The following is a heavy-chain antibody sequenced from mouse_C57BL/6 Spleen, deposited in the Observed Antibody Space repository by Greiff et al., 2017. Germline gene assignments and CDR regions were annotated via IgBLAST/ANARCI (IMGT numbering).Heavy chain of an antibody. CDR2: IWGGGST. Sequence: VHLVESGPGLVAPSQSLSITCTVSGFSLTSYGVDWVRQPPGKGLEWLGVIWGGGSTKYNSALMSRLSISKDNPKSQVFLKMNSLQTDDTAMYYCAKRGEYDYDEGYAMDYWGQGTSVTVSS. J-gene: IGHJ4*01. D-gene: IGHD2-4*01. CDR3: AKRGEYDYDEGYAMDY. V-gene: IGHV2-9*01. CDR1: GFSLTSYG.